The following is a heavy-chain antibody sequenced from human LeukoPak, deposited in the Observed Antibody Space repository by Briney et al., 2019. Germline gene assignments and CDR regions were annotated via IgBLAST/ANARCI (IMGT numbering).Heavy chain of an antibody. D-gene: IGHD3-10*01. V-gene: IGHV4-39*01. CDR3: ASPGFGELSMFDY. J-gene: IGHJ4*02. CDR1: GGSISSSSYY. Sequence: SETLSLTCTASGGSISSSSYYWGWIRQPPGKGLEWIGSIYYSGSTYYNPSLKSRVTISVDTSKNQFSLKLSSVTAADTAVYYCASPGFGELSMFDYWGQGTLVTVSS. CDR2: IYYSGST.